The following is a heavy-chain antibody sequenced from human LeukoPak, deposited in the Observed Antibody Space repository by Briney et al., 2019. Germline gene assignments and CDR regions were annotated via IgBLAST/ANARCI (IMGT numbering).Heavy chain of an antibody. CDR2: INPNSGNT. CDR3: ARATGTESFDY. Sequence: ASVKVSCKASGYTFTGYYMHWVRQAPGQGLEWMGRINPNSGNTGYAQKFQGRVTMTRNTSISTAYMELSSLRSEDTAVYYCARATGTESFDYWGQGTLVTVSS. V-gene: IGHV1-8*02. J-gene: IGHJ4*02. D-gene: IGHD1-1*01. CDR1: GYTFTGYY.